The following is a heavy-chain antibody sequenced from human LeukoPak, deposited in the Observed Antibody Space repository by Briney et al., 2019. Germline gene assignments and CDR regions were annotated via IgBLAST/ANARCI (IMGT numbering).Heavy chain of an antibody. V-gene: IGHV4-4*07. J-gene: IGHJ4*02. CDR1: NGSIGSYY. Sequence: SETLSLTCTVSNGSIGSYYWTWIRQPAGKGLEWIGRIHGTGSTNYNPSLTSRVIMSVDTSKNQFSLRLTSLTAADTAVYYCAREGARDDFVVVPAALDFWGLGTLVTVSS. D-gene: IGHD2-2*01. CDR3: AREGARDDFVVVPAALDF. CDR2: IHGTGST.